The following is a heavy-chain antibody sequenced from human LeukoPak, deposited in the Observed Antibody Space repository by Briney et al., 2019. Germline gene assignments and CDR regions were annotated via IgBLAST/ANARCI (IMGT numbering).Heavy chain of an antibody. CDR1: GYTFTNYG. Sequence: ASVKVSCKASGYTFTNYGVNWVRQAPGQGLEWMGWISTYNGNTNYAQKLQGRVTMTTDTITTTAYMELRSLRSDDTAVYYCARDHSGNWFDPWGQGTLVTVSS. D-gene: IGHD1-26*01. CDR3: ARDHSGNWFDP. J-gene: IGHJ5*02. V-gene: IGHV1-18*01. CDR2: ISTYNGNT.